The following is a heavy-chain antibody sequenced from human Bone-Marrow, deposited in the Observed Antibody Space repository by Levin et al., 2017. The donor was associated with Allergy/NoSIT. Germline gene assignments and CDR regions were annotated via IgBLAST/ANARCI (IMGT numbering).Heavy chain of an antibody. CDR2: IDYSGDT. V-gene: IGHV4-31*03. Sequence: SQTLSLTCTVSGDSISSGDYYWSWIRQIPGKGLEWIGYIDYSGDTFYSPSLQSRVAVSEDTSQNQFSLRLTSVTAADTAVYYCARTRPCIAARKGCYFDSWGQGTLVTVSS. CDR3: ARTRPCIAARKGCYFDS. CDR1: GDSISSGDYY. J-gene: IGHJ4*02. D-gene: IGHD6-6*01.